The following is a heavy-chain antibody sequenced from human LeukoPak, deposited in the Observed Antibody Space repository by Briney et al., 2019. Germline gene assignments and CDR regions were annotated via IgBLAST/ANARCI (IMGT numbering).Heavy chain of an antibody. V-gene: IGHV5-51*01. CDR3: ARQGSGYSPTYYYYMDV. Sequence: GESLKISCKGSGYTFTSYWIGWVRQMPGKGLEWMGIIYPGDSDTRYSPSFQGQVTISADKSISTAYLQWSSLKASDTAMYYCARQGSGYSPTYYYYMDVWGKGTTVTISS. CDR2: IYPGDSDT. J-gene: IGHJ6*03. D-gene: IGHD5-18*01. CDR1: GYTFTSYW.